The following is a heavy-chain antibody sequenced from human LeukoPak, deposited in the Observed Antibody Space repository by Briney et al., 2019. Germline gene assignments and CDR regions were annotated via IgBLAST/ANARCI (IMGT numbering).Heavy chain of an antibody. J-gene: IGHJ4*02. CDR2: IYYSGTT. CDR3: ARVGNYRDSSYFDS. D-gene: IGHD4-17*01. Sequence: SETQSLTCSVSSGSIVTRDYYWGWIRQPPGEGLEWVANIYYSGTTYCNPFLKRRVTISIDTSKNHFSLKLTSVTAADTAMYYCARVGNYRDSSYFDSWGQGTLVTVSS. V-gene: IGHV4-39*07. CDR1: SGSIVTRDYY.